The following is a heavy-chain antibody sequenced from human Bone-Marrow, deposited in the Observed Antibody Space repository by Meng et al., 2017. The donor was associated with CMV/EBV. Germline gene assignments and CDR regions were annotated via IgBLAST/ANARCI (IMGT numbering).Heavy chain of an antibody. CDR2: ISSDGSST. CDR3: AREYRLNYDSCGFDF. J-gene: IGHJ4*02. V-gene: IGHV3-74*01. CDR1: GFTFNTYW. Sequence: GESLKISCAASGFTFNTYWMHWVRQAPGKGLVWVSRISSDGSSTSYADSVKGRFTISRDNAKNSLYLQMNRLRAEDTAVYYCAREYRLNYDSCGFDFWGQGTMVTVSS. D-gene: IGHD3-22*01.